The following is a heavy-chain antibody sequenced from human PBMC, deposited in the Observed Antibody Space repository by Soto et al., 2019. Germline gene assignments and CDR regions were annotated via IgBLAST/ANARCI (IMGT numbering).Heavy chain of an antibody. D-gene: IGHD6-19*01. CDR3: TKDGGPRRQWLVDPFDH. Sequence: QVPLVESGGGVVQPGRSLRLSCAASGFTFSTYGMHWVRQAPGKGLEWVATMSYDGSHKYYADSVKGRFTISRDNSKNTLYLQMNSLRAEDTAVYYCTKDGGPRRQWLVDPFDHWGQGTLVTVSS. V-gene: IGHV3-30*18. CDR1: GFTFSTYG. CDR2: MSYDGSHK. J-gene: IGHJ4*02.